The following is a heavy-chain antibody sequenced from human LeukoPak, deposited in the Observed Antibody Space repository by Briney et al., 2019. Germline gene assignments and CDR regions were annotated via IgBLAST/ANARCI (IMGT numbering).Heavy chain of an antibody. V-gene: IGHV4-59*08. CDR3: ARLRGQWLAFDY. D-gene: IGHD6-19*01. CDR1: GGSISSYY. CDR2: IYYSGST. J-gene: IGHJ4*02. Sequence: PSETLSLTCTVSGGSISSYYWSWIRQPPGKGLEWIGYIYYSGSTNYNPSLKSRVTISVDTSKNQFSLKLSSVTAADTAVYYCARLRGQWLAFDYWGQGTLVTVSS.